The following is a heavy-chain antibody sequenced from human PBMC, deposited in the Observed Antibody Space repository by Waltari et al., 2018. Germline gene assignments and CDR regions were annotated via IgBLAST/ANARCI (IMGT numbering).Heavy chain of an antibody. CDR1: GFTFSSYE. Sequence: EVQLVESGGGLVQPGGSLRLSCAASGFTFSSYEMNWVRQAPGNGLEWVSYISSSGSTIYYADSVKGRFTISRDNAKNSLYLQINSLRAEDTAVYYCARDLGSGSWSYFDYWGQGTLVTVSS. J-gene: IGHJ4*02. V-gene: IGHV3-48*03. CDR2: ISSSGSTI. D-gene: IGHD6-13*01. CDR3: ARDLGSGSWSYFDY.